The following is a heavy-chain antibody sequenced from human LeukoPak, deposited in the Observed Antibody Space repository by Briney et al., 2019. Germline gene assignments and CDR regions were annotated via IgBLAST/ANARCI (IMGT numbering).Heavy chain of an antibody. CDR1: GSTFIDFY. Sequence: PGGSLRLSCAASGSTFIDFYMSWFRQAPGKGLEWVSYISDSGSAISYADSVKGRFTISRDNAKNSLYLQMNSLRVEDTAVYYCARGPRYNWNSNYFPFDYWGQGTLVTVSS. CDR2: ISDSGSAI. CDR3: ARGPRYNWNSNYFPFDY. V-gene: IGHV3-11*04. J-gene: IGHJ4*02. D-gene: IGHD1-7*01.